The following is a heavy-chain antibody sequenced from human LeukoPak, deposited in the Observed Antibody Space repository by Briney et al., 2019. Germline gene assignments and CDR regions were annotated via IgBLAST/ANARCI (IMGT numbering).Heavy chain of an antibody. CDR3: ALPRNGVSDAFDI. CDR2: INPSGSST. V-gene: IGHV1-46*01. Sequence: GASVKVSCKASGYAFTRHYMHWVRQAPGQGLEWMGLINPSGSSTIYAQKFQGRVTMTRDMSISTAYMELSRLRSDDTAVYYCALPRNGVSDAFDIWGQGTMVTVSS. CDR1: GYAFTRHY. D-gene: IGHD1-1*01. J-gene: IGHJ3*02.